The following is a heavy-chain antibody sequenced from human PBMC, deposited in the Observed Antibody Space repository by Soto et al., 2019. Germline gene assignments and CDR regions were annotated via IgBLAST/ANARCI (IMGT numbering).Heavy chain of an antibody. J-gene: IGHJ4*02. CDR1: GGSITSDTYY. CDR3: ATSLGGWYFDN. Sequence: QVQLQESGPGLVNPSQTLSLTCTVSGGSITSDTYYWTCIRQHPDKGLEWIGYISYSGTTYYTPSLKSRVTISVDTSENHFSLKLTSVTPADTAVYYCATSLGGWYFDNWGQGTLVTVSS. CDR2: ISYSGTT. V-gene: IGHV4-31*03. D-gene: IGHD6-19*01.